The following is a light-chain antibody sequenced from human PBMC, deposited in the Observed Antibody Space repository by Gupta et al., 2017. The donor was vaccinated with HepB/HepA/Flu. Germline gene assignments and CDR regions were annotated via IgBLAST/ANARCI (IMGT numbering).Light chain of an antibody. J-gene: IGKJ4*01. CDR1: QDISSF. V-gene: IGKV1-8*01. CDR3: QQDSTYPFT. CDR2: SAS. Sequence: ALRMTQSPSSFSASTGDRVTITCRASQDISSFLAWYQQKPGKAPNLLIHSASTLEGGVPSRFSGGGSGTDFTFTISSLQSEDFATYYCQQDSTYPFTFGGGTKVEI.